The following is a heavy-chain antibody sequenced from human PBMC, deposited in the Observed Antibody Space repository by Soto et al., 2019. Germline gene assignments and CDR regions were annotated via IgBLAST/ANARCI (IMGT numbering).Heavy chain of an antibody. CDR1: GFSFSSYE. Sequence: EVQLVESGGGLVQPGGSLRLSCAASGFSFSSYEMNWVRQPPGKGLEWISYISSSGGTIYYADSVKGRFTISRDNAKNSLFLQMNSLRVEDTSVYYCARSPFLECNWAQGPLVTVSS. J-gene: IGHJ4*02. V-gene: IGHV3-48*03. CDR3: ARSPFLECN. CDR2: ISSSGGTI. D-gene: IGHD3-3*02.